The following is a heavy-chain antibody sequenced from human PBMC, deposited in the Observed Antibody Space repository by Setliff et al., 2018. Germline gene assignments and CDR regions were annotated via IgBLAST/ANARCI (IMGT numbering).Heavy chain of an antibody. Sequence: GGSLRLSCAASGFTFSSYWMSWVRQAPGKGLEWVANINQDGSEKYYSESVKGRFTVSRDNAKNSLYLQMNNLRAEDTAVYYCARTGTYRYFDSWGQGTLVTVSS. CDR2: INQDGSEK. V-gene: IGHV3-7*01. CDR1: GFTFSSYW. D-gene: IGHD1-1*01. CDR3: ARTGTYRYFDS. J-gene: IGHJ4*02.